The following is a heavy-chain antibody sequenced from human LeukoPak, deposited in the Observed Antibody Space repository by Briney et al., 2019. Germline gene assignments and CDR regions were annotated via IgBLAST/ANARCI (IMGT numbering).Heavy chain of an antibody. V-gene: IGHV3-11*01. CDR1: GFTFSDYY. J-gene: IGHJ4*02. D-gene: IGHD3-22*01. CDR2: ISSSGSTI. CDR3: ARDRYYYDSSGYYSDY. Sequence: GGSLRLSCAASGFTFSDYYMSWIRQAPGKGLEWVSYISSSGSTIYYADSVKGRFTISRDNAKNSLYLQMNSLRAEDTAMYYCARDRYYYDSSGYYSDYWGQGTLVTVSS.